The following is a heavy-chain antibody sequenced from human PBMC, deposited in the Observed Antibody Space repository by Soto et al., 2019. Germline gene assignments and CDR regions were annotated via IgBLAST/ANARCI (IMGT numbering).Heavy chain of an antibody. CDR1: GYSFTSYW. D-gene: IGHD6-6*01. J-gene: IGHJ4*02. Sequence: GESLKISCKGSGYSFTSYWITWVRQMPGKGLEWMGRIDPSDSYTNSSPSFPGHVTISVDRSLTTAYLQLSSLKASDTAMYYCARHSRSSPDFDYWGRGTLVTVSS. CDR2: IDPSDSYT. V-gene: IGHV5-10-1*01. CDR3: ARHSRSSPDFDY.